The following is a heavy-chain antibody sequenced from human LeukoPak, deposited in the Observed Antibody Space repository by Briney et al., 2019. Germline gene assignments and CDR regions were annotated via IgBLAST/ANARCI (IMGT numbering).Heavy chain of an antibody. V-gene: IGHV3-21*01. J-gene: IGHJ4*02. Sequence: GGSLRLSCAASGFTFSSYSVNWVRQAPGKGLEWVSSISSSSSYIYYADSVKGRFTISRDNAKNSLYLQMNSLRAEDTAVYCCARGGYSYGYTLYYFDYWGQGTLVTVSS. CDR2: ISSSSSYI. CDR3: ARGGYSYGYTLYYFDY. CDR1: GFTFSSYS. D-gene: IGHD5-18*01.